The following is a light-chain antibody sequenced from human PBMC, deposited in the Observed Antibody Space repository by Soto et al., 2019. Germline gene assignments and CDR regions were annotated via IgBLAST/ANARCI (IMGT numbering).Light chain of an antibody. CDR1: QSISTY. CDR2: AAS. J-gene: IGKJ5*01. V-gene: IGKV1-39*01. CDR3: QQSYRTPIT. Sequence: DIQLTQSPSPLSASVGDRVAITGLASQSISTYLNWYQQKPGKAPKVLIYAASNLQSGVPPRFSGSGSGTDFTLTISSLQPEDVATYFCQQSYRTPITFGQGTRLEIK.